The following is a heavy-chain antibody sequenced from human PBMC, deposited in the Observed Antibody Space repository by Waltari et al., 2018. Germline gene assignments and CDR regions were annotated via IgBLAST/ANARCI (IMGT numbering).Heavy chain of an antibody. V-gene: IGHV3-7*01. Sequence: EVQLVESGGGLVQPGGCLRLSCAASGFIFTSFWTGWVRQAPGKGLEWVANINEDGSRIYYLDSVKGRFTISRDNAKNSLSLQMNRLRAEDTAVYYCVRGIDQWGQGTLVTVSS. CDR1: GFIFTSFW. J-gene: IGHJ4*02. CDR2: INEDGSRI. CDR3: VRGIDQ.